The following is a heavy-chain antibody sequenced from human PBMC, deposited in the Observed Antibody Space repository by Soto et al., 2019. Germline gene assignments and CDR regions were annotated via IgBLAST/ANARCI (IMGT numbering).Heavy chain of an antibody. V-gene: IGHV4-30-2*01. J-gene: IGHJ5*02. CDR3: ARVPDR. CDR1: GGSISSGGYS. D-gene: IGHD2-2*01. CDR2: IYHSGST. Sequence: QLQLQESGSGLAKPSQTLSLTCAVSGGSISSGGYSWSWIRQPPGKGLEWIGYIYHSGSTYYNPSLKSRVTISVDRSKTQFSLKLSSVTAADTAVYYCARVPDRWGQGTLVTVSS.